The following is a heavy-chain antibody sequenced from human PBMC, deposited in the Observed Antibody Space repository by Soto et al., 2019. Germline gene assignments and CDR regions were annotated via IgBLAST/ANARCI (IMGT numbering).Heavy chain of an antibody. V-gene: IGHV1-8*01. J-gene: IGHJ6*02. Sequence: QVQLVQSGAEVKKPGASVKVSCKASGYTFTSYDINWVRQATGQGLEWMGWMNPNSGNTGYAQKFQGRVTMTRNTSISTAYMELSSRRSEDTAVYYCASASIAARPVGYYYYGMDVWGQGTTVTVSS. CDR1: GYTFTSYD. D-gene: IGHD6-6*01. CDR2: MNPNSGNT. CDR3: ASASIAARPVGYYYYGMDV.